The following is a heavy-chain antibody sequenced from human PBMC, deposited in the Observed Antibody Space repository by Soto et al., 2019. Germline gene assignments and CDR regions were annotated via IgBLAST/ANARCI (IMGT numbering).Heavy chain of an antibody. CDR3: ARAVSVYDFWSGYSPYYYYYGMDV. Sequence: SETLSLTCTVSGGSVSSGSYYWSWIRQPPGKGLEWIGYIYYSGSTNYNPSLKSRVTILVDTSKNQFSLKLSSVTAADTAVYYCARAVSVYDFWSGYSPYYYYYGMDVWGQGTTVTVSS. V-gene: IGHV4-61*01. CDR1: GGSVSSGSYY. J-gene: IGHJ6*02. D-gene: IGHD3-3*01. CDR2: IYYSGST.